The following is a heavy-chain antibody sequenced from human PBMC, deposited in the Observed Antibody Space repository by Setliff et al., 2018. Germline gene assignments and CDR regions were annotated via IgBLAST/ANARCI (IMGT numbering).Heavy chain of an antibody. D-gene: IGHD2-8*01. J-gene: IGHJ4*01. CDR1: GFTFSSYG. Sequence: PGGSLRLSCAASGFTFSSYGMHWVRQAPGRGLEWVAVIWYAGSIHLADSVKGRFTISRDNSKNTLFLQLSSLRAADTAVYYCVKGTNVVMVYTGFDHWGQGTLVTVSS. V-gene: IGHV3-33*06. CDR2: IWYAGSI. CDR3: VKGTNVVMVYTGFDH.